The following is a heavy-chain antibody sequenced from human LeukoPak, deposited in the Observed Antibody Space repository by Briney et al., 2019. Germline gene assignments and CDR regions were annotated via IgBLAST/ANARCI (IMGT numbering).Heavy chain of an antibody. CDR3: ARHGDGFYHGMDV. Sequence: GGSLRLSCAASGFTFSSYEMNWVRQAPGKGLEWVSYISSSGSTIYYADSVKGRFTISRDNAKNSLYLQMNGLRVDDTAVYYCARHGDGFYHGMDVWGQGTTVTVSS. CDR2: ISSSGSTI. V-gene: IGHV3-48*03. D-gene: IGHD4-17*01. J-gene: IGHJ6*01. CDR1: GFTFSSYE.